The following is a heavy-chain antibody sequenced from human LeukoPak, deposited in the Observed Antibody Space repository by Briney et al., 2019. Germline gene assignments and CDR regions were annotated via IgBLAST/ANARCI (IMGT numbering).Heavy chain of an antibody. Sequence: RASVKVSGKASGYPFPTYVITWVRRAPGQGLEWMGWISAYNGNTNYAQKLQGRVTMTTDTSTSTAYMELRSLRSDDTAVYYCASGLRFFYYWGQGTLVTVSS. CDR3: ASGLRFFYY. V-gene: IGHV1-18*01. CDR1: GYPFPTYV. J-gene: IGHJ4*02. CDR2: ISAYNGNT. D-gene: IGHD5-12*01.